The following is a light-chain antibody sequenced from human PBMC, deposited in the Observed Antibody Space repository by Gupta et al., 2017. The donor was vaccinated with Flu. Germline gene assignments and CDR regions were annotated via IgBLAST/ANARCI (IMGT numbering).Light chain of an antibody. V-gene: IGLV2-14*01. CDR1: SSDVGGYNY. CDR3: SSYTSSSTLGVV. Sequence: QSALTQPASVSGSPGQSITISCTGTSSDVGGYNYVSWYQQHPGKAPKLMIYEVSNRPSGGSNRFSGSKSGNTASLTISGLQAEDEADYYCSSYTSSSTLGVVFGGGTKLTVL. CDR2: EVS. J-gene: IGLJ2*01.